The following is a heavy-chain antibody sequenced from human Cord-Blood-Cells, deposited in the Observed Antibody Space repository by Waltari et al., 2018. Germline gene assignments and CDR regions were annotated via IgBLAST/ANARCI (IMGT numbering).Heavy chain of an antibody. Sequence: EVQLVESGGGLVQPGGSLRLSCAASGFPFSSYWMSWVRQAPGKGLEWVANIKQDGSEKYYVDSVKGRFTISRDNAKNSLYLQMNSLRAEDTAVYYCARDWGAAHYWGQGTLVTVSS. V-gene: IGHV3-7*01. CDR1: GFPFSSYW. J-gene: IGHJ4*02. D-gene: IGHD6-6*01. CDR2: IKQDGSEK. CDR3: ARDWGAAHY.